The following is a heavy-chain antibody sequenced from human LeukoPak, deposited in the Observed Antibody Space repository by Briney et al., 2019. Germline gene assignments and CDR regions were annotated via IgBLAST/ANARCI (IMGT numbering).Heavy chain of an antibody. D-gene: IGHD6-19*01. J-gene: IGHJ4*02. Sequence: GGSLRLSCAASGFTFTSYAMRWVPEAPGKGLESVSGVSRSGSSTKYADNVKGRFIISGDNPKNTLYLQMNSLRAEDTAVYYCARSSSGWYSFDYWGQGTLVTVSS. V-gene: IGHV3-23*01. CDR1: GFTFTSYA. CDR3: ARSSSGWYSFDY. CDR2: VSRSGSST.